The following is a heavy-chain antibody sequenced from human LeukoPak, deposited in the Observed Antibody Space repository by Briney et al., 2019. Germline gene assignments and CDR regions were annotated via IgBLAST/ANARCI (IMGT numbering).Heavy chain of an antibody. V-gene: IGHV1-8*01. CDR3: ARAAGYYDSSGYSPCRY. CDR1: GYTFSNFD. CDR2: MSPKSGDR. D-gene: IGHD3-22*01. J-gene: IGHJ4*02. Sequence: ASVKVSCKASGYTFSNFDINWVRQATGQGLEWMGWMSPKSGDRGYAQKFQGRVTMTRDTSKTTAYMELSSLRSEDTAVYYCARAAGYYDSSGYSPCRYWGQGTLVTVSS.